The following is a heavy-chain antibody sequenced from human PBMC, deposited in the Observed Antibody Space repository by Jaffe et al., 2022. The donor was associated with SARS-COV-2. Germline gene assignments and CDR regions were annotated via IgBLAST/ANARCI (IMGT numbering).Heavy chain of an antibody. D-gene: IGHD6-19*01. CDR1: GYSFTSYW. Sequence: EVQLVQSGAEVKKPGESLKISCKGSGYSFTSYWIGWVRQMPGKGLEWMGIIYPSDSDTRYSPSFQGQVTISADKSISTAYLQWSSLKASDTAMYYCARGPLGSSGWYGVSNYFDHWGQGTLVTVSS. V-gene: IGHV5-51*01. CDR2: IYPSDSDT. CDR3: ARGPLGSSGWYGVSNYFDH. J-gene: IGHJ4*02.